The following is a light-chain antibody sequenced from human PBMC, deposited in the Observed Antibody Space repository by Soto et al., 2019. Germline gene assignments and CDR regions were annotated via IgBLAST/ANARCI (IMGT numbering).Light chain of an antibody. Sequence: DIQMTQSPSALSASVGDRVTITCRASQNIDIYLHWYRQKPGKAPELLIFAASSVPSEVPSRFSGSGSGTDFTLVISSLQPEDVATYYCQQSYGSPPFTFGRGTKVDIK. CDR2: AAS. V-gene: IGKV1-39*01. J-gene: IGKJ3*01. CDR3: QQSYGSPPFT. CDR1: QNIDIY.